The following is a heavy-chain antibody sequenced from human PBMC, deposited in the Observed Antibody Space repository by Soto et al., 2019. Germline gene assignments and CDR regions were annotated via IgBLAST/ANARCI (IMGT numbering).Heavy chain of an antibody. Sequence: ALRLSCAASGFTVSSNYMSWVRQAPGKGLEWVSVIYSGGSTYYADSVKGRFTISRDNSKNTLYLQMNSLRAEDTAVYYCASLLNTAMVTPDAFDIWGQGTMVTVSS. CDR2: IYSGGST. D-gene: IGHD5-18*01. J-gene: IGHJ3*02. V-gene: IGHV3-53*01. CDR1: GFTVSSNY. CDR3: ASLLNTAMVTPDAFDI.